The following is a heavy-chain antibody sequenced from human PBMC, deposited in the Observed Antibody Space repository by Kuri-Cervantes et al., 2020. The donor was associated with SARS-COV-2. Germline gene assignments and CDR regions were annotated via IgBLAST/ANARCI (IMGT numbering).Heavy chain of an antibody. J-gene: IGHJ4*02. CDR2: FDPEDGET. V-gene: IGHV1-24*01. D-gene: IGHD5-18*01. Sequence: ASVKVSCKASGYTFTSNFMHWVRQAPGKGLEWMGGFDPEDGETIYAQKFQGRVTMTEDTSTDTAYMELSSLRSEDTAVYYCATAGTTAMALFDYWGQGTLVTVSS. CDR1: GYTFTSNF. CDR3: ATAGTTAMALFDY.